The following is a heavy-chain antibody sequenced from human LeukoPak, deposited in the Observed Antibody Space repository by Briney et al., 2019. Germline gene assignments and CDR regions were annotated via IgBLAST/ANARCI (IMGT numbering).Heavy chain of an antibody. D-gene: IGHD2-15*01. CDR3: ARGLGYCSGGSCYSDYFDY. Sequence: ASVKVSCKASGYTFTSYYMHWVRQAPGQGLEWMGIINPSGGSTSYAQKFQGRVTMTRDTSTSTAYMELSSLRSEDTAVYYCARGLGYCSGGSCYSDYFDYWGQGTLVTVSS. V-gene: IGHV1-46*01. CDR2: INPSGGST. CDR1: GYTFTSYY. J-gene: IGHJ4*02.